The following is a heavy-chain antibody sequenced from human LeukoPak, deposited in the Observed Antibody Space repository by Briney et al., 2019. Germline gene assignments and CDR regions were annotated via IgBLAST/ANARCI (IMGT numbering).Heavy chain of an antibody. J-gene: IGHJ3*02. CDR3: ARVAILNWNHLFGAFDI. Sequence: SETLSLTCAVYGESLNGHYWSWIRQPPGKGLEWLGETNFRGTSTYTPSLKSRVTISVDMFKNQFSLKLSSVTAADTAVYYCARVAILNWNHLFGAFDIWGQGTMVTVSS. CDR2: TNFRGTS. D-gene: IGHD1-1*01. CDR1: GESLNGHY. V-gene: IGHV4-34*01.